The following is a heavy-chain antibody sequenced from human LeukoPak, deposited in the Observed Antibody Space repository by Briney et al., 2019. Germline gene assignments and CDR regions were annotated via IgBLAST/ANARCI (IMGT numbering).Heavy chain of an antibody. J-gene: IGHJ3*02. D-gene: IGHD3-22*01. CDR2: IIPIFGTA. CDR3: ARDLAYDTGAFDI. CDR1: GGTSSSYA. Sequence: GASVKVSWKASGGTSSSYAISWVRQAPGQGLEWMGGIIPIFGTANYAQKFQGRVTITADESTSTAYMELSSLRSEDTAVYYCARDLAYDTGAFDIWGQGTMVTVSS. V-gene: IGHV1-69*13.